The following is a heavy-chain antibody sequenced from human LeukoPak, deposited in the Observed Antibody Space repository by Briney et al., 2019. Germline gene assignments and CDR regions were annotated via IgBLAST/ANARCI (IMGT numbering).Heavy chain of an antibody. CDR1: GFTVSSNY. D-gene: IGHD3-10*01. Sequence: GGSLRLSCAASGFTVSSNYMSWVRQAPGKGLEWVSVIYSGGSTYYADSVKGRLTISRDNSKNTLYLQMNSLRAEDTAVYYCAREPGWTEPAGDDYWGQGTLVTVSS. V-gene: IGHV3-53*01. J-gene: IGHJ4*02. CDR2: IYSGGST. CDR3: AREPGWTEPAGDDY.